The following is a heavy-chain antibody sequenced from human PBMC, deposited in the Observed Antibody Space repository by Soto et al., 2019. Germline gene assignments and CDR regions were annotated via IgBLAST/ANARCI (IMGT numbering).Heavy chain of an antibody. CDR1: GFSLSSSGVG. J-gene: IGHJ2*01. CDR2: IYWDDDK. V-gene: IGHV2-5*02. Sequence: QITLKESGPTLVKPTQTLTLTCTLSGFSLSSSGVGVGWIRQPPGKALEGLALIYWDDDKRYSPSLKSRLTINKDTSKSQVVFTKTNRDPVYTATYYGARYYGSGNNYLWYFGLWGRGTLVTVSS. CDR3: ARYYGSGNNYLWYFGL. D-gene: IGHD3-10*01.